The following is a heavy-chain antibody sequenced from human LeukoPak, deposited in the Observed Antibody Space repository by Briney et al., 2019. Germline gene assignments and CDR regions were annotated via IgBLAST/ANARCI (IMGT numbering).Heavy chain of an antibody. J-gene: IGHJ2*01. CDR2: IIPVSGST. CDR1: GTFGSYV. Sequence: GSSVKVSCKASGTFGSYVISWVRQAPGQGLEWMGGIIPVSGSTHYAQKFQGRLTITADESTSTVYMEMSSLRSEDTAMYYCAKEGNTALVTGYFDLWGRGTLVTVSA. D-gene: IGHD5-18*01. CDR3: AKEGNTALVTGYFDL. V-gene: IGHV1-69*01.